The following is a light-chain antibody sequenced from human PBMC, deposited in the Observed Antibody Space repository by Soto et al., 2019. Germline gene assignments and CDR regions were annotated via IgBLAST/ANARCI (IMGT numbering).Light chain of an antibody. J-gene: IGKJ1*01. CDR2: GAS. Sequence: ETVMTQSPGTLSLSPGERATLSCRASRTVSSNYLAWYQQKPGQAPRLLIYGASSRANGVPGRFSGSGSGTDFTLTISRLEPEDFAVYYCQQYGNPTPWALGQGTKVDIK. CDR1: RTVSSNY. CDR3: QQYGNPTPWA. V-gene: IGKV3-20*01.